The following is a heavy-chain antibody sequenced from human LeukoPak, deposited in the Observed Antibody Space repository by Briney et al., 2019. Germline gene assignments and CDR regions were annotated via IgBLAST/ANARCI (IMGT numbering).Heavy chain of an antibody. CDR1: GGSFSGYY. CDR2: INHSGST. J-gene: IGHJ4*02. CDR3: ARREELGPRGGFDY. Sequence: SETLSLTCAVYGGSFSGYYWSWIRQPPGKGLEWIGEINHSGSTNYNPSLKSRVTISVDTSKNQFSLKLSSVTAADTAVYYCARREELGPRGGFDYGGQGTLVTVSS. V-gene: IGHV4-34*01. D-gene: IGHD7-27*01.